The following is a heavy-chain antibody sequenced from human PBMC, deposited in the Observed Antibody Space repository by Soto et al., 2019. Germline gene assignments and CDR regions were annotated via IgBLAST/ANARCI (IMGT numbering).Heavy chain of an antibody. CDR1: GGSISSGGYY. J-gene: IGHJ4*02. D-gene: IGHD2-2*01. V-gene: IGHV4-31*03. CDR3: ASVEYQLPRGSYFDY. CDR2: IYYRGST. Sequence: SSETLSLTCTVSGGSISSGGYYWSWVRPDPGKGLEWIGYIYYRGSTYYNPSLKSRVTISVDTSKNQFSLKLSSVTAADTAVYYCASVEYQLPRGSYFDYWGQGTLVTVSS.